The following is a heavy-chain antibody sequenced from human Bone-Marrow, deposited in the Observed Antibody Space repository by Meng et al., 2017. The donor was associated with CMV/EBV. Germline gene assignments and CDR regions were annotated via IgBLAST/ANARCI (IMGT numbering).Heavy chain of an antibody. CDR1: GGTFTSYD. J-gene: IGHJ5*02. CDR3: ASQIVVVPAAKYHNWFDP. V-gene: IGHV1-2*02. D-gene: IGHD2-2*01. CDR2: INPNSGGT. Sequence: ASVKVSCKASGGTFTSYDINWVRQATGQGLEWMGWINPNSGGTNYAQKFQGRVTMTRDTSISTAYMELSRLRSDDTAVYYCASQIVVVPAAKYHNWFDPWGQGTLVTVSS.